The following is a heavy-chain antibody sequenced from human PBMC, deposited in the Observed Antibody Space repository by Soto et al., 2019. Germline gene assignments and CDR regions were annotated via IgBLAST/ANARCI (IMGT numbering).Heavy chain of an antibody. CDR2: ISNDGSIQ. D-gene: IGHD3-22*01. J-gene: IGHJ6*02. CDR3: AKDRRDSSGTCSRCIGMDV. V-gene: IGHV3-30*18. Sequence: QVLLMESGGSVLQPGRSLRLSCAASGFTFSSYGMHWVRQAPGKGLEWVTIISNDGSIQYYGDSVKGRFTVSRDNSKNTLFLEINSLTAEDTATYHRAKDRRDSSGTCSRCIGMDVWGQATTVTVSS. CDR1: GFTFSSYG.